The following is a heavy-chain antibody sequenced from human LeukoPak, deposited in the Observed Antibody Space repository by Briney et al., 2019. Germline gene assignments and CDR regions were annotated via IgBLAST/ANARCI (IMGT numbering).Heavy chain of an antibody. D-gene: IGHD6-19*01. CDR1: GITFSSYP. V-gene: IGHV3-23*01. Sequence: PGGSLRLSCAASGITFSSYPMTWVRQAPGKGLEWVSTISGSGGSTYYADSVKGRFTNSRDNAKNTLSLQMSSLRAEDTAVYYCAKEGSSGWIPTRHFDHWGLGTLVTVSS. CDR3: AKEGSSGWIPTRHFDH. J-gene: IGHJ4*02. CDR2: ISGSGGST.